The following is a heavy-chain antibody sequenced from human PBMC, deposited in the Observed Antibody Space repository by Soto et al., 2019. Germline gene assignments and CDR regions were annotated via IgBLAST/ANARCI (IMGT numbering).Heavy chain of an antibody. Sequence: PGESLKISCKGSGYSFTSYWIGWVRQMPGKGLEWMGIIYPGDSDTRYSPSFQGQVTISADKSISTAYLQWSSLKASDTAMYYCARRGEEGLAYYGMDVWGQGTTVTVSS. V-gene: IGHV5-51*01. CDR1: GYSFTSYW. D-gene: IGHD3-10*01. CDR2: IYPGDSDT. J-gene: IGHJ6*02. CDR3: ARRGEEGLAYYGMDV.